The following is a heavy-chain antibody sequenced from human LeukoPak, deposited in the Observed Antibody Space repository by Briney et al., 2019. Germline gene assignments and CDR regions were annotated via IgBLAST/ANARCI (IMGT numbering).Heavy chain of an antibody. J-gene: IGHJ4*02. CDR2: INPSGGST. CDR1: GGTFSSYA. D-gene: IGHD5-18*01. Sequence: ASVKVSCKASGGTFSSYAISWVRQAPGQGLEWMGIINPSGGSTSYAQKFQGRVTMTRDTSTSTVYVELSSLRSEDTAVYYCARGTRTAMVPDFDYWGQGTLVTVSS. CDR3: ARGTRTAMVPDFDY. V-gene: IGHV1-46*01.